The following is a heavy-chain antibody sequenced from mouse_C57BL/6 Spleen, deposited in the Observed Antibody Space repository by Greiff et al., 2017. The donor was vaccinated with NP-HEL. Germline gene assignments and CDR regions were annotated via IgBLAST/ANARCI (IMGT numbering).Heavy chain of an antibody. Sequence: EVKLVESEGGLVQPGSSMKLSCTASGFTFSDYYMAWVRQVPEKGLEWVANINYDGSSTYYLDSLKSRFIISRDNAKNILYLQMSSLKSEDTATYYCAREDDYPFAYWGQGTLVTVSA. J-gene: IGHJ3*01. V-gene: IGHV5-16*01. CDR1: GFTFSDYY. CDR2: INYDGSST. D-gene: IGHD2-4*01. CDR3: AREDDYPFAY.